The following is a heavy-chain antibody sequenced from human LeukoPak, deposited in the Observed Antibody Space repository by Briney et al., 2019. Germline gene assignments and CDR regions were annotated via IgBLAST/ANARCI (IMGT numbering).Heavy chain of an antibody. CDR2: INPNSGGT. CDR3: ARERSSGSGWNDY. D-gene: IGHD6-19*01. J-gene: IGHJ4*02. CDR1: GYTFTSYY. Sequence: ASVKVSCTASGYTFTSYYMHWVRQAPGQGLEWMGRINPNSGGTNYAQKFQGRVTMTRDTSISTAYMELSRLRSDDTAVYYCARERSSGSGWNDYWGQGTLVTVSS. V-gene: IGHV1-2*06.